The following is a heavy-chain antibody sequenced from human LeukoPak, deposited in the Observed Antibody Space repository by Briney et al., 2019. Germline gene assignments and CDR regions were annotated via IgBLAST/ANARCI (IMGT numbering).Heavy chain of an antibody. CDR1: GFTFSNAW. J-gene: IGHJ4*02. V-gene: IGHV3-15*01. CDR3: TLPWGSGSYYDY. CDR2: IKSKTDGGTT. Sequence: SGGSLRLSCAASGFTFSNAWLNWVRQAPGKGLEWVGHIKSKTDGGTTDYATPVKGRFTISRDDSKNTLFLQMNSLKTEDTAVYYCTLPWGSGSYYDYWGQGTLVTVSS. D-gene: IGHD3-10*01.